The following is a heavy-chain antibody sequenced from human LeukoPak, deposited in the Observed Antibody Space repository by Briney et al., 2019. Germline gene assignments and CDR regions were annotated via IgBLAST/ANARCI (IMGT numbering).Heavy chain of an antibody. Sequence: GASLRLSRAASGFTFSSYAMSWVRQAPGKGLKWVSAISGSGGSTYYADSVKGRFTISRDNSKNTLYLQMNSLRAEDTAVYYCAKVGSIAADFDYWGQGTLVTVSS. J-gene: IGHJ4*02. V-gene: IGHV3-23*01. CDR2: ISGSGGST. D-gene: IGHD6-6*01. CDR3: AKVGSIAADFDY. CDR1: GFTFSSYA.